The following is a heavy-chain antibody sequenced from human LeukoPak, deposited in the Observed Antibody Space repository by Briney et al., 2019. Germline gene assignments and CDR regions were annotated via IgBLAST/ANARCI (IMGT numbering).Heavy chain of an antibody. CDR1: GYSFTSYW. D-gene: IGHD6-19*01. J-gene: IGHJ4*02. CDR2: IYPGDSDT. V-gene: IGHV5-51*01. CDR3: ARLPDVAVAGTVGFFDY. Sequence: GESLKISCKGSGYSFTSYWIGWVRQMPGKGLEWMGIIYPGDSDTRYSPSFQGQVTISADKSISTAYLQWSSLKASDTAMYYCARLPDVAVAGTVGFFDYWGQGTLVTVPS.